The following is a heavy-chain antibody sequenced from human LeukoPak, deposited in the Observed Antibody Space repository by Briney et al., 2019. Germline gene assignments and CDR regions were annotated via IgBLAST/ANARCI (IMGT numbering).Heavy chain of an antibody. J-gene: IGHJ5*01. Sequence: GASVKVSCKASGYTFTDYYVHWVRQAPGQGLEWMGWINPNSGGTIYVQKFQGRVTMTRDTSISTAYMELSRLKSDDTAVSYCARPGVTPDTNWFDSWGQGTLVTVSS. CDR3: ARPGVTPDTNWFDS. CDR1: GYTFTDYY. V-gene: IGHV1-2*02. CDR2: INPNSGGT. D-gene: IGHD5-18*01.